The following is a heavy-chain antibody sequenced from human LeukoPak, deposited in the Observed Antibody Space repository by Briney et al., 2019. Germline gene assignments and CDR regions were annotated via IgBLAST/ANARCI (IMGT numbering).Heavy chain of an antibody. D-gene: IGHD1-26*01. CDR1: GLNFSSDA. CDR3: AKDSPWDRRDFFDP. J-gene: IGHJ5*02. Sequence: PGGSLRLSYADPGLNFSSDAMRWVCQAPGKGLEWVSAISGSGGSPYYADSVKGRFTISRDNSKNTLYLQMNSLRAEDTAVYYFAKDSPWDRRDFFDPWGQGTLVTVSS. CDR2: ISGSGGSP. V-gene: IGHV3-23*01.